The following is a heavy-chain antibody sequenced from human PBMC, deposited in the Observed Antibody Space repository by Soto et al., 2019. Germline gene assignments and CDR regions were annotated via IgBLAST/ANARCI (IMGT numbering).Heavy chain of an antibody. D-gene: IGHD3-10*01. V-gene: IGHV4-34*01. CDR1: GGSFSGYQ. Sequence: QVQLQQWGAGLLKPSETLSLTCAVYGGSFSGYQWSWIRQTPGTGLEWIGEINDSGNINYNPSLKSRVTIFLDTPKKQISLKLSSVTAADPAVYYCARGLILWFGELSRRGGYFYYMDVWGKGTTFIVSS. CDR2: INDSGNI. J-gene: IGHJ6*03. CDR3: ARGLILWFGELSRRGGYFYYMDV.